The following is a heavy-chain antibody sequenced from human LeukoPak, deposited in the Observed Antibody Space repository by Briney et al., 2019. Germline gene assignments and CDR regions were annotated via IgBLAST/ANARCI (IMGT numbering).Heavy chain of an antibody. D-gene: IGHD3-3*01. CDR2: INPSGGST. V-gene: IGHV1-46*01. Sequence: ASEKVSCKASGYTFTSYYMHWVRQAPGQGLEWMGIINPSGGSTSYAQKFQGRVTMTRDTSTSTVYMELSSLRSEDTAVYYCARERLRFLEWLFNTRNWFDPWGQGTLVTVSS. CDR3: ARERLRFLEWLFNTRNWFDP. J-gene: IGHJ5*02. CDR1: GYTFTSYY.